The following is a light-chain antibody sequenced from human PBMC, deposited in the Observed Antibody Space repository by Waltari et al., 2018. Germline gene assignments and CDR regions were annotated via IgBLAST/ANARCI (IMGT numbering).Light chain of an antibody. CDR3: QHRDHWPPDAT. Sequence: EIVLTQSPGTLSLSPGDRATLSCTASQSIFSAYLAWYQQKPGQAPRLLIYGTSRRATGIPARFSGSGSGTDFTLTISSLEPEDFAVYYCQHRDHWPPDATFGPGTKVDI. J-gene: IGKJ3*01. CDR1: QSIFSAY. CDR2: GTS. V-gene: IGKV3D-20*02.